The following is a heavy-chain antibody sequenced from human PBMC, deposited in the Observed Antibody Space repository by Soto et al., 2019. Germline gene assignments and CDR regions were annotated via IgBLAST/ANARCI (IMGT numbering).Heavy chain of an antibody. V-gene: IGHV5-51*01. Sequence: PGESLKISCKGSGYSFTSYWIGWVRQMPGKGLESMGIIYPGDSETTYSPSFQGQVSISADKSLTTAFLQWSSLKASDTAMYYCARRGLDDDAYDIWGQGTMVTVSS. CDR1: GYSFTSYW. CDR3: ARRGLDDDAYDI. D-gene: IGHD5-12*01. J-gene: IGHJ3*02. CDR2: IYPGDSET.